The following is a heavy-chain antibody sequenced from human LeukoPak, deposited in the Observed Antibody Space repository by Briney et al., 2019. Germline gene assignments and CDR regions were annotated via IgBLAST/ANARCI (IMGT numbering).Heavy chain of an antibody. Sequence: GGSLRLSCAASGFTFSNYWMHWVRQGPGKGPVWFSRIKSDGSSTRFADSVQGRFTISRDNGKNTVYLQMNSLRAEDTAVYYCARGGDTSNWYPGYFDYWGQGALVTVSS. J-gene: IGHJ4*02. D-gene: IGHD6-13*01. CDR3: ARGGDTSNWYPGYFDY. CDR1: GFTFSNYW. CDR2: IKSDGSST. V-gene: IGHV3-74*01.